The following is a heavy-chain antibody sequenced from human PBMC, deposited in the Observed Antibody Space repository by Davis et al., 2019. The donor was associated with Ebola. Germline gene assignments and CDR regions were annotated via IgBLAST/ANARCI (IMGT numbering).Heavy chain of an antibody. CDR3: AKGDWYDY. J-gene: IGHJ4*02. D-gene: IGHD3/OR15-3a*01. CDR1: GFTFDDYA. CDR2: ISWNSGSI. V-gene: IGHV3-9*01. Sequence: SLKISCAASGFTFDDYAMHWVRQAPGKGLEWVSGISWNSGSIGYADSVKGRFTISRDNAKSSLYLQMNSLRAEDTALYYCAKGDWYDYWGQGTLVTVSS.